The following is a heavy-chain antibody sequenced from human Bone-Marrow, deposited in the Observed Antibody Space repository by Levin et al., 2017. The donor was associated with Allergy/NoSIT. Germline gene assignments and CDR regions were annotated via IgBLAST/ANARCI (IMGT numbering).Heavy chain of an antibody. CDR1: GDSISSTNHY. Sequence: PSETLSLTCTVSGDSISSTNHYWGWVRQPPGGGLEWIGSIYYLGYTYYNPSLQSRVTISVDTSKNHFSLKLNSVTAADTAVFYCAREYTGNYSFDYWGRGTLVTVSS. V-gene: IGHV4-39*07. J-gene: IGHJ4*01. CDR3: AREYTGNYSFDY. CDR2: IYYLGYT. D-gene: IGHD1-1*01.